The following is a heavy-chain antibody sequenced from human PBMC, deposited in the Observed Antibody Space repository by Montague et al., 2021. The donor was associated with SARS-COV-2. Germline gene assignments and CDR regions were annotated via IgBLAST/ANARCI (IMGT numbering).Heavy chain of an antibody. CDR3: ARGDYCVDNKCYSGAWRS. CDR2: VFYSGDT. CDR1: GGSLSNYY. V-gene: IGHV4-59*12. J-gene: IGHJ5*02. D-gene: IGHD2-15*01. Sequence: SETRSLTCSISGGSLSNYYWTWIRQSPGGSLEWIGYVFYSGDTSYNPSLRSRVAIALDTSNNHFSLRLTSVTGADTATYFCARGDYCVDNKCYSGAWRSWGRGIRVAISS.